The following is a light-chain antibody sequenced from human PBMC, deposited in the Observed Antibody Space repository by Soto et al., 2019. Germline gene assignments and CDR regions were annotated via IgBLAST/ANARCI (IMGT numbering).Light chain of an antibody. CDR2: KAP. Sequence: DIQMTQSPSTLSASVGDRVTIPCRASQSISSWLAWYQQKPGKAPKLLMYKAPTLESGVPSRFSGSGSGTEFPLTIMSLHPDDFATYYCQQYNSFPYTFGQGTRLEMK. J-gene: IGKJ2*01. CDR1: QSISSW. CDR3: QQYNSFPYT. V-gene: IGKV1-5*03.